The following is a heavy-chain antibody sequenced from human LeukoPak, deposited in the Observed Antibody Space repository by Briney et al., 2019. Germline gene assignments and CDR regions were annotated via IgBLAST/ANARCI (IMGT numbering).Heavy chain of an antibody. Sequence: GGSLRLSCAASGFTFSTYAMSWVRQAPGKGLEWVSGISWNSGSIGYADSVKGRFTISRDNAKNSLYLQMNSLRAEDTALYYCAKDMEWELTYYFDYWGQGTLVTVSS. CDR2: ISWNSGSI. V-gene: IGHV3-9*01. CDR3: AKDMEWELTYYFDY. J-gene: IGHJ4*02. D-gene: IGHD1-26*01. CDR1: GFTFSTYA.